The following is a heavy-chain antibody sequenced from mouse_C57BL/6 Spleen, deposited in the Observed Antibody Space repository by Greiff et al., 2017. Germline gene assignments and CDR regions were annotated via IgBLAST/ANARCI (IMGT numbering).Heavy chain of an antibody. J-gene: IGHJ1*03. D-gene: IGHD2-1*01. Sequence: EVMLVESEGGLVQPGSSMKLSCTASGFTFSDYYMAWVRKVPEKGLEWVANINYDGSSTSYLDSLKSRFIISRDNAKKILYLQMSSLKSEDTATYYCARDSGNYGFDVWGTGTTVTVSS. CDR1: GFTFSDYY. CDR3: ARDSGNYGFDV. V-gene: IGHV5-16*01. CDR2: INYDGSST.